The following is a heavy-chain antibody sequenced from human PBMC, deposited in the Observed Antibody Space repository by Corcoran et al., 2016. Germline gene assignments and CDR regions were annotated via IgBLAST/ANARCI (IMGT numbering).Heavy chain of an antibody. V-gene: IGHV6-1*01. CDR3: ARDIGTGGTVTIDY. Sequence: QVQLQQSGPGLVKPSQTLSLTCAISGDSVSRNSAAWNWIRQSPSRGLELLGRTYYRSKWYNDYAVSVKSRITIKPDTSKNQFSLQLNSVTPEDTAVYDGARDIGTGGTVTIDYWGQGTLVTVSS. J-gene: IGHJ4*02. CDR2: TYYRSKWYN. D-gene: IGHD4-17*01. CDR1: GDSVSRNSAA.